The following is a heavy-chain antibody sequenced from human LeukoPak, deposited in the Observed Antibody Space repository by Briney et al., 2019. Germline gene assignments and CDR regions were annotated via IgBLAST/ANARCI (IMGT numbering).Heavy chain of an antibody. D-gene: IGHD4-17*01. V-gene: IGHV3-48*03. CDR1: GFTFSGYA. CDR3: AKSDPYGDSLIEI. CDR2: ISSTGGTI. Sequence: RGSLRLSCAASGFTFSGYAMNWVRQAPGKGLEWLSHISSTGGTIYYADSVKGRLTVSRDNAKNSLYLQMHSLRAEDTAVYYCAKSDPYGDSLIEIWGQGALVTVSS. J-gene: IGHJ4*02.